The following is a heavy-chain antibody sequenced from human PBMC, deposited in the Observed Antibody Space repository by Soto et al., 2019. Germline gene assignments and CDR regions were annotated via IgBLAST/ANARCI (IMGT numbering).Heavy chain of an antibody. CDR1: GGTFSSYA. Sequence: SVKVSCKASGGTFSSYAISWVRQAPGQGLEWMGGVIPIFGTANYAQKFQGRVTITADESTSTAYMELSSLRSEDTAVYYCASSSDCSSTSCYPYNWFDPWGQGTLVTVSS. D-gene: IGHD2-2*01. J-gene: IGHJ5*02. V-gene: IGHV1-69*13. CDR2: VIPIFGTA. CDR3: ASSSDCSSTSCYPYNWFDP.